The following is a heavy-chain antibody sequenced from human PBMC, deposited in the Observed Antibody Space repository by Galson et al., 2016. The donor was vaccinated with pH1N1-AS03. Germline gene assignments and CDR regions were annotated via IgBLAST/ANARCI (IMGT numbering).Heavy chain of an antibody. CDR2: VHYSGTT. D-gene: IGHD3-16*02. V-gene: IGHV4-4*01. CDR3: ASAGYHTPGYHY. Sequence: ETLSLTCAVSGGSMTSPDWWTWVRQPPGKGLEWIGEVHYSGTTSYNPSLNSRVTMSIDKSNNRFSLNLGSVTAADTAVYFCASAGYHTPGYHYWGQGALVTVSS. CDR1: GGSMTSPDW. J-gene: IGHJ4*02.